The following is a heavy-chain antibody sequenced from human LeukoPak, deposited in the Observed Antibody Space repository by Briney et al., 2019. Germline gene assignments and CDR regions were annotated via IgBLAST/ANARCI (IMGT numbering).Heavy chain of an antibody. V-gene: IGHV3-53*01. CDR2: IYSEGNT. D-gene: IGHD3/OR15-3a*01. J-gene: IGHJ5*02. Sequence: GGSLRLSCAASGFTFSSYAMHWVRQAPGKGLEWVSIIYSEGNTYHAESVKGRFTISRDSSKNTVYLQMNSLRGEDAAMYYCVRSSSWTGLLDQWGQGTLVTVSS. CDR3: VRSSSWTGLLDQ. CDR1: GFTFSSYA.